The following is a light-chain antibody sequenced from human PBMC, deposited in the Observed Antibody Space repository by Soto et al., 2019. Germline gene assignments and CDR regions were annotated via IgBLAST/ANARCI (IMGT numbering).Light chain of an antibody. CDR3: QKHNIAPFT. CDR1: QGISNY. Sequence: DIQMTQSPSSLSASVGDRVTITCRASQGISNYLAWYQQKPGKVPKLLIYAASTLQLGVPSRFSGSRSGTDFTLTISSLQPEEVATYYCQKHNIAPFTFGPGNKLDIK. J-gene: IGKJ3*01. CDR2: AAS. V-gene: IGKV1-27*01.